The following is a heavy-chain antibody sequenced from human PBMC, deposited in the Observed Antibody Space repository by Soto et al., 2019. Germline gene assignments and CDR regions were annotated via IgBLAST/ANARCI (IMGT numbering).Heavy chain of an antibody. CDR2: IIPIFGTA. V-gene: IGHV1-69*12. CDR1: GGTFSSYA. J-gene: IGHJ6*02. CDR3: AGTYDFWSGPRGYYYYGMDV. D-gene: IGHD3-3*01. Sequence: QVQLVQSGAEVKKPGSSVKVSCKASGGTFSSYAISWVRQAPGQGLEWMGGIIPIFGTANYAQKFQGRVTIPADESTRTAYRELSSLRSEDTAVYYCAGTYDFWSGPRGYYYYGMDVWGQGTTVTVSS.